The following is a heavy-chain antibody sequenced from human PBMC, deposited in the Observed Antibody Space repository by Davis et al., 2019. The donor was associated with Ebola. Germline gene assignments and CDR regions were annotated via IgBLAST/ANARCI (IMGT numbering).Heavy chain of an antibody. CDR3: ARERGWFGELLVDY. CDR2: INAGNGNT. V-gene: IGHV1-3*01. Sequence: AASVNVSCKASVYTFTSYAMHWVRQAPGQRLEWMGWINAGNGNTKYSQKFQGRVTITRDTSASTAYMELSSLRSENTAVYYCARERGWFGELLVDYWGQGTLFTVSS. D-gene: IGHD3-10*01. J-gene: IGHJ4*02. CDR1: VYTFTSYA.